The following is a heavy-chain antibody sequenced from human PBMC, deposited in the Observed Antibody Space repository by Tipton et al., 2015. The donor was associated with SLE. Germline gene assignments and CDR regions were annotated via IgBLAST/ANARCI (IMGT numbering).Heavy chain of an antibody. J-gene: IGHJ4*02. CDR3: AKDLAAAEGY. Sequence: SLRLSCAASGFTFDDYAMHWVRQAPGKGLEWVAVISYDGSNKYYADSVKGRFTISRDNSKNTLYLQMNSLRAEDTAVYYCAKDLAAAEGYWGQGTLVTVSS. V-gene: IGHV3-30*04. D-gene: IGHD6-13*01. CDR2: ISYDGSNK. CDR1: GFTFDDYA.